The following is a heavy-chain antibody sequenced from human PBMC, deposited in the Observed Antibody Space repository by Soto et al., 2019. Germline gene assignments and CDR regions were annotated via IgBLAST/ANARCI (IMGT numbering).Heavy chain of an antibody. CDR3: ARHDRGSGWYSGSTLDY. CDR2: IYPGDSDT. J-gene: IGHJ4*02. Sequence: GESLKISCKGSGYSFTSYWIGWVRQMPGKGLEWMGIIYPGDSDTRYSPSFQGQVTISADKSISTAYLQWSSLKASDTAMYYRARHDRGSGWYSGSTLDYWGQGTLVTVSS. D-gene: IGHD6-19*01. CDR1: GYSFTSYW. V-gene: IGHV5-51*01.